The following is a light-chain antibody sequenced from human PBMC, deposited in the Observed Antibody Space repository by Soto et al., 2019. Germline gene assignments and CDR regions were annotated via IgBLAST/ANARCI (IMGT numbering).Light chain of an antibody. V-gene: IGLV1-47*01. J-gene: IGLJ2*01. CDR3: AAWDDSLSGPHVV. Sequence: QSVLTQPPSASGTPGQRVTLSCSGSSSNIGSNYVYWYQQLPGTAPKLLIYRNNQRPSGVPGRFSGSKSGTSASLAISGLRSEDEADYYCAAWDDSLSGPHVVFGGGTKLTVL. CDR2: RNN. CDR1: SSNIGSNY.